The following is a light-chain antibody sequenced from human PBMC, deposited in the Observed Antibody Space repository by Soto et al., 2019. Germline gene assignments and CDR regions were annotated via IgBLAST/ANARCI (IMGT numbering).Light chain of an antibody. Sequence: QSALTQPASVSGSPGQSITISCTGTSSDVGGYNYVSWYQQHPGKAPKLMIYEVSNRPSGVSNRFSGSKSGNTASLTISGLQAEDEADYYCSSYTSSSTLVFGTVTQVTVL. CDR1: SSDVGGYNY. CDR2: EVS. J-gene: IGLJ1*01. CDR3: SSYTSSSTLV. V-gene: IGLV2-14*01.